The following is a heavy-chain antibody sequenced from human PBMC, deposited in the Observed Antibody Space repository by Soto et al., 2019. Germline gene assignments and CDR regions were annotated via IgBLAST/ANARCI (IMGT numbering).Heavy chain of an antibody. CDR2: IIPIFGTA. J-gene: IGHJ5*02. Sequence: QVQLVQSGAEVKKPGSSVKVSCKASGGTFSSYAISWVRQAPGQGLEWMGGIIPIFGTANYAQKFQGRVXIXAXXSPSTAYMELSSLRSEDTAVYYCARWCEIKHWFDPWGQGTLVTVSS. V-gene: IGHV1-69*12. CDR3: ARWCEIKHWFDP. CDR1: GGTFSSYA. D-gene: IGHD2-15*01.